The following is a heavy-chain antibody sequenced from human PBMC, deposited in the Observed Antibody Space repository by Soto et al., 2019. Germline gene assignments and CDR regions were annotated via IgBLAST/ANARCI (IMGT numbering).Heavy chain of an antibody. D-gene: IGHD1-1*01. Sequence: SVKVSCKASGGTFSSYAISWVRQAPGQGLEWMGGIIPIFGTANYAQKLQGRVTITADKSTSTAYMELSSLRSEDTAVYYCARGTKLEPYDYWGQGTLVTVSS. CDR2: IIPIFGTA. J-gene: IGHJ4*02. CDR1: GGTFSSYA. V-gene: IGHV1-69*06. CDR3: ARGTKLEPYDY.